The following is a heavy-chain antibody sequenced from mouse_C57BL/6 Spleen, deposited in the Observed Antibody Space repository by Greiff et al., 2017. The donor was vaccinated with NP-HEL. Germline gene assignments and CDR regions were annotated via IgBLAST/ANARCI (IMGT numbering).Heavy chain of an antibody. CDR2: IYPRSGNT. J-gene: IGHJ4*01. CDR3: ARLGLSGDY. CDR1: GYTFTSYG. Sequence: VKLMESGAELARPGASVKLSCKASGYTFTSYGISWVKQRTGQGLEWIGEIYPRSGNTYYNEKFKGKATLTADKSSSTAYMELRSLTSEDSAVYFCARLGLSGDYWGQGTSVTVSS. V-gene: IGHV1-81*01.